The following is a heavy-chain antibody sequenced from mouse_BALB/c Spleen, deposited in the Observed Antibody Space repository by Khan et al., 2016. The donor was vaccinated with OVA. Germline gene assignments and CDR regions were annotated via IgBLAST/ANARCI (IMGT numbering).Heavy chain of an antibody. J-gene: IGHJ4*01. Sequence: VQLQQSGAELVKPGASVKLSCTGSGFNIKDTYIHWVKQRPEQGLEWIGRIDPANGETIYDPNFQGKATITADTSSNTAYLHLSSLTSEDTVVYYCGYSLLLYAMDYWGQGTSVTVSS. CDR1: GFNIKDTY. V-gene: IGHV14-3*02. D-gene: IGHD1-2*01. CDR2: IDPANGET. CDR3: GYSLLLYAMDY.